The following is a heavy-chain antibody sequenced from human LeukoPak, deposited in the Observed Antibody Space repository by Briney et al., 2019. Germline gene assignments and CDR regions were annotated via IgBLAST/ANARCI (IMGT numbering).Heavy chain of an antibody. CDR3: ARGFWWFDP. V-gene: IGHV4-59*01. Sequence: SETLSLTCTVSGGSISSYYWSWIRQPPGKGLEWIGYIYYGGSTNYNPALKSRVTISVDMSKNQFSLKLSSVIAADTAVYYCARGFWWFDPWGQGTLVTVSS. J-gene: IGHJ5*02. CDR2: IYYGGST. CDR1: GGSISSYY. D-gene: IGHD3-3*01.